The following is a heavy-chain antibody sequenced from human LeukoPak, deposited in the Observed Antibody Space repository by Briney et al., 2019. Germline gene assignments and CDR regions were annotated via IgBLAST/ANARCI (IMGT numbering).Heavy chain of an antibody. V-gene: IGHV3-30-3*01. CDR2: ISYDGSNK. Sequence: PGRSLRLSCAASGFTFSSYAMHWVRQAPGKGLEWVAVISYDGSNKYYADSVKGRFTISRDNSKNTLYLQMNSLRAEDTAVYYCARDPLLYDILTSYYFDYWGQGTLVTVSS. D-gene: IGHD3-9*01. J-gene: IGHJ4*02. CDR3: ARDPLLYDILTSYYFDY. CDR1: GFTFSSYA.